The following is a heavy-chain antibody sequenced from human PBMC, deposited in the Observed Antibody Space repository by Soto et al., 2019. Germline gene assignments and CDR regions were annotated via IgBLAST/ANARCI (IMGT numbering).Heavy chain of an antibody. D-gene: IGHD3-22*01. CDR1: GGTFSSYA. J-gene: IGHJ5*02. CDR3: ARAIYDSSGYYFAGFWFDP. CDR2: IIPIFGTA. V-gene: IGHV1-69*01. Sequence: QVQLVQSGAEVKKPGSSVKVSCKASGGTFSSYAISWVRQAPGQGLEWMGGIIPIFGTANYAQKFQGRVTITADESTSTAYMELSSLRSEDTAVYYCARAIYDSSGYYFAGFWFDPWGQGTLVTVSS.